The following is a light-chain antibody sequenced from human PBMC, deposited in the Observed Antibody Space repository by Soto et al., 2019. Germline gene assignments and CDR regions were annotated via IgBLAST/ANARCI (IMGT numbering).Light chain of an antibody. CDR1: QGISIY. CDR2: AAS. Sequence: DIQMTQSPSSLSASVGDRVTITCRASQGISIYLAWYQQKPGKVPELLISAASTLQSGVPSRFSGSGSGTHFTLTISSLQPEDVATYYCQKYNCAPWTFGQGTKVEIK. J-gene: IGKJ1*01. V-gene: IGKV1-27*01. CDR3: QKYNCAPWT.